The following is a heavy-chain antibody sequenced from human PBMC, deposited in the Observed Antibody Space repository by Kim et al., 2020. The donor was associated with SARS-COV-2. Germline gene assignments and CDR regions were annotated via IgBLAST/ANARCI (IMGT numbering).Heavy chain of an antibody. V-gene: IGHV3-30*04. D-gene: IGHD6-13*01. Sequence: GGSLRLSCAASGFTFSSYAMHWVRQAPGKGLEWVAVISYDGSNKYYADSVKGRFTISRDNSKNTLYLQMNSLRAEDTAVYYCARDGEYSSSWYVPSAYYYYYYGMDVWGQGTTVTVSS. J-gene: IGHJ6*02. CDR1: GFTFSSYA. CDR2: ISYDGSNK. CDR3: ARDGEYSSSWYVPSAYYYYYYGMDV.